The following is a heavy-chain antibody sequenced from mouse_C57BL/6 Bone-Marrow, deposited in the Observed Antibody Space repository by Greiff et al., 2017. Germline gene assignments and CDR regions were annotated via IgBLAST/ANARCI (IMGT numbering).Heavy chain of an antibody. J-gene: IGHJ4*01. V-gene: IGHV1-80*01. Sequence: QVQLQQSGAELVKPGASVKISCKASGYAFSSYWMNWVKQRPGKGLAWIGQIYPGDGDTNYNGKFKGKATLTADKSSSTAYMQLSSLTSEDAAVYFCARILRYYYAMDYWGQGTSVTVSS. CDR2: IYPGDGDT. CDR3: ARILRYYYAMDY. D-gene: IGHD2-12*01. CDR1: GYAFSSYW.